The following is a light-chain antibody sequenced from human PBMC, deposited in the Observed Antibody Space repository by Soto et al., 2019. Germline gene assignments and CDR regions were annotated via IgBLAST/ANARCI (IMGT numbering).Light chain of an antibody. Sequence: EIVLTQSPGTLSLSPGERATLSCRASQSVSSYLAWYQQKPGQAPRLLIYDASTRAPGISARFSGSGSGTDFTLTISSLELEDFAVYYCQQRSNWRVTFGQGTKVEVK. J-gene: IGKJ1*01. V-gene: IGKV3-11*01. CDR2: DAS. CDR3: QQRSNWRVT. CDR1: QSVSSY.